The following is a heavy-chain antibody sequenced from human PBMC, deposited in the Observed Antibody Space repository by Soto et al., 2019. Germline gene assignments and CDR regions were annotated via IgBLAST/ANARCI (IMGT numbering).Heavy chain of an antibody. CDR3: ARDIFRITMIVVVTPHH. Sequence: GGSLRLSCAASGFTFSSYAMHWVRQAPGKGLEWVAVISYDGSNKYYADSVKGRFTISRDNSKNTLYLQMNSLRAEDTAVYYCARDIFRITMIVVVTPHHWGQGTLVTVSS. V-gene: IGHV3-30-3*01. CDR2: ISYDGSNK. J-gene: IGHJ4*02. D-gene: IGHD3-22*01. CDR1: GFTFSSYA.